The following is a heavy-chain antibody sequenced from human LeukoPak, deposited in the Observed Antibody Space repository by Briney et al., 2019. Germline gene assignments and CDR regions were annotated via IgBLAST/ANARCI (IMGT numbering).Heavy chain of an antibody. V-gene: IGHV4-59*12. D-gene: IGHD4-11*01. Sequence: SETLSLTCTVSGGSLSTYYWSWIRQPPGKGLEWIGYIHNCGSTHYTFSLKSRVTMSLDTSKNQFSLKLTSVTAADTAVYYCARTDYSNTNWFDPWGQGTLVTVSS. J-gene: IGHJ5*02. CDR2: IHNCGST. CDR1: GGSLSTYY. CDR3: ARTDYSNTNWFDP.